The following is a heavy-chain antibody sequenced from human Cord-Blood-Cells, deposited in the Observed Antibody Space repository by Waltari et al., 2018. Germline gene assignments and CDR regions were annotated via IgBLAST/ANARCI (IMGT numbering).Heavy chain of an antibody. D-gene: IGHD3-3*01. CDR1: GYTFTGDY. Sequence: QVQLVQSGAEVKKPGASVKVSCKASGYTFTGDYMHWVRKAPGQGLEWMGWINPNSGGTNYAQKFQGRVTMTRDTSISTAYMELSRLRSDDTAVYYCARASVGDFWSGYSEYFQHWGQGTLVTVSS. V-gene: IGHV1-2*02. CDR2: INPNSGGT. CDR3: ARASVGDFWSGYSEYFQH. J-gene: IGHJ1*01.